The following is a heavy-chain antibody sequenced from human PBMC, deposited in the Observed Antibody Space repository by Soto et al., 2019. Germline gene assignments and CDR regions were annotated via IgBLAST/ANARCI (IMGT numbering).Heavy chain of an antibody. V-gene: IGHV4-39*01. CDR3: ARASGLSAHYYYYYGMDV. CDR1: GGSSSSRSYY. J-gene: IGHJ6*02. Sequence: PLETLSLRCSVAGGSSSSRSYYRGRIRQPPGKGLEWIGSIYYSGSTYYNPSLKSRVTISVDTSKNQFSLKLSSVTAADTAVYFCARASGLSAHYYYYYGMDVWGQGTTVTSP. D-gene: IGHD3-22*01. CDR2: IYYSGST.